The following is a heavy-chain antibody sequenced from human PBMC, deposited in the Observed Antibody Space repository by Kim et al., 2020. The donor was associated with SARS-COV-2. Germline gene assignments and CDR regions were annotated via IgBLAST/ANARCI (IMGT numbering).Heavy chain of an antibody. Sequence: TYSADSVEGRVTIATDNSKNTLYIQMSSVRAEDTAVYYCVNHREYYFDYWGQGTLVTVSS. CDR3: VNHREYYFDY. V-gene: IGHV3-64*05. CDR2: T. J-gene: IGHJ4*02.